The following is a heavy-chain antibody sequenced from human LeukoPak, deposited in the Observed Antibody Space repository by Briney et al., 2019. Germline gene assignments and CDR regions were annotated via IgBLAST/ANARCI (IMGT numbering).Heavy chain of an antibody. CDR1: GGSISSSSYY. CDR3: ARVSIAAAGSYYYYMDV. CDR2: IYYSGST. J-gene: IGHJ6*03. V-gene: IGHV4-39*07. D-gene: IGHD6-13*01. Sequence: PSETLSLTCTVSGGSISSSSYYWGWIRQPPGKGLEWIGSIYYSGSTYYNPSLKSRVTISVDTSKNQFSLELSSVTAADTAVYYCARVSIAAAGSYYYYMDVWGKGTTVTVSS.